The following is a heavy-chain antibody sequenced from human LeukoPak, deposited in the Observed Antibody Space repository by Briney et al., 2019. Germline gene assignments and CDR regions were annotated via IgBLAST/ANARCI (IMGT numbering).Heavy chain of an antibody. CDR1: GGSISSSSYY. V-gene: IGHV4-39*07. Sequence: SETLSLTCTVSGGSISSSSYYWGWIRQPPGKGLEWIGSIYYSGSTYYNPSLKSRVTISVDTSKNQFSLKLSSVTAADTAVYYCARKAGSIYGMDVWGQGTTVTVSS. CDR2: IYYSGST. CDR3: ARKAGSIYGMDV. J-gene: IGHJ6*02. D-gene: IGHD6-6*01.